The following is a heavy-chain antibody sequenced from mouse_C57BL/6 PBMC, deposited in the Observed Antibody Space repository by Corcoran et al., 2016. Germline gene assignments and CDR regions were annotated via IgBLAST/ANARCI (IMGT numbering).Heavy chain of an antibody. D-gene: IGHD2-3*01. V-gene: IGHV9-3*01. CDR2: INTYSGVP. CDR1: GYTFTTYG. CDR3: ARYDRYHRYFDV. Sequence: QIQLVQSGPELKKPGETVKISCKASGYTFTTYGMSWVKQAPGKGLKWMGWINTYSGVPTYADDFKGRFAFSLETSASTAYLQINNLKNEDTATYFCARYDRYHRYFDVWGTGTTVTVSS. J-gene: IGHJ1*03.